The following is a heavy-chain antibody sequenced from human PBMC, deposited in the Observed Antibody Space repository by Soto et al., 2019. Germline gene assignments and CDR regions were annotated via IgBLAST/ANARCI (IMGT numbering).Heavy chain of an antibody. CDR2: INAGNGDT. Sequence: VQLVQSGAEEKKPGASVKVPCTASGYTFTTSVMHWVRQAPGQRLEWMGWINAGNGDTKYSQKFQGRVTITRDTSASTAYMQLSSLRYEDTAVYYCARDPGLLEAPWGQGTLVTVSS. V-gene: IGHV1-3*05. D-gene: IGHD3-10*01. CDR1: GYTFTTSV. CDR3: ARDPGLLEAP. J-gene: IGHJ5*02.